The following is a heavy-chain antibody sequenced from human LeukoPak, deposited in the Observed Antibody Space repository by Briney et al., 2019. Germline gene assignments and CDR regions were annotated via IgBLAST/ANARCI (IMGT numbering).Heavy chain of an antibody. V-gene: IGHV3-48*04. CDR2: ISSSSSNI. CDR3: ARLPTAMVSTGRDY. Sequence: GGSLRLSCAASGFTFSSYSMNWVRQARGKGLEGVSYISSSSSNIYYADSVKGRFTISRDNAKNSLYLQMNSLRAEDTAVYYCARLPTAMVSTGRDYWGQGTLVTVSS. D-gene: IGHD5-18*01. CDR1: GFTFSSYS. J-gene: IGHJ4*02.